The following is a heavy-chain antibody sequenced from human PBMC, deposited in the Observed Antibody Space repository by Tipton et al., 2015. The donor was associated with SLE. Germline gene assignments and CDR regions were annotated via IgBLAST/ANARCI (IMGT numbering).Heavy chain of an antibody. CDR1: GFTVSNNY. CDR3: ARILGGIDY. V-gene: IGHV3-66*02. J-gene: IGHJ4*02. Sequence: GSLRLSCAASGFTVSNNYMIWVRQAPGKGLEWVSVIYNSGSTYYPDSVKGRFTISRDNSKNTLYIQMNSLRPEDTAVYYCARILGGIDYWGQGTLVGVSS. D-gene: IGHD3-10*01. CDR2: IYNSGST.